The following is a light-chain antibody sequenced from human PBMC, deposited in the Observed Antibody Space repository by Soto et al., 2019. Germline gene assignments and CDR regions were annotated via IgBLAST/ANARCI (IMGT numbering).Light chain of an antibody. CDR3: SSYTSSSTLYV. V-gene: IGLV2-14*03. CDR2: DVS. J-gene: IGLJ1*01. CDR1: SSDVGGYNY. Sequence: QSVLTQPASVSGSPGQSITISCTRTSSDVGGYNYVSWYQQHPGKAPKLMIYDVSNRPSGVSYRFSGSKSGNTASLTISGLQAEDEADYYCSSYTSSSTLYVFGTGTKVTVL.